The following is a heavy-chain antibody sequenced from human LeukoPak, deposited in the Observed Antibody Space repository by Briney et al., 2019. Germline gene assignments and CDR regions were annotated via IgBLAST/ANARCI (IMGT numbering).Heavy chain of an antibody. D-gene: IGHD3-16*01. Sequence: SVKVSCKASGGTFSSYAISWVRQAPGQGLEWMGGIIPIFGTANYAQKFQGRVTITTDESPSTAYMELSSLRSEDTAVYYCARSLGAAGQYYFDYWGQGTLVTVSS. CDR3: ARSLGAAGQYYFDY. J-gene: IGHJ4*02. V-gene: IGHV1-69*05. CDR1: GGTFSSYA. CDR2: IIPIFGTA.